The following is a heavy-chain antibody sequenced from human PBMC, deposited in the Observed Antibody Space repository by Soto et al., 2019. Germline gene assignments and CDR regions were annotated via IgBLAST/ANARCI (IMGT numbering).Heavy chain of an antibody. CDR1: GFTFGSYW. CDR2: INSDGSST. V-gene: IGHV3-74*01. D-gene: IGHD5-12*01. CDR3: ARVEMANGYYYYGMDV. J-gene: IGHJ6*02. Sequence: GGSLRLSCAASGFTFGSYWMHWVRQAPGKGLVWVSRINSDGSSTSYADSVKGRFTISRDNAKNTLYLQMNSLRAEDTAVYYCARVEMANGYYYYGMDVWGQGTTVTVSS.